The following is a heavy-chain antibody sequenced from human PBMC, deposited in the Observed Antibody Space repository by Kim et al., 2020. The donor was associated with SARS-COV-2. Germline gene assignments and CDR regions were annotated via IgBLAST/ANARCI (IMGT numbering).Heavy chain of an antibody. CDR1: GGSISSYY. CDR2: IYYSGST. D-gene: IGHD6-19*01. V-gene: IGHV4-59*13. Sequence: SETLSLTCSVSGGSISSYYWSWSRQRPGKGLEWIGYIYYSGSTGYNASLKSRVTMSVDTSKNQFALNLSSVTAADTAVYYCATETSGNGFDIWGQGTMVTVSS. J-gene: IGHJ3*02. CDR3: ATETSGNGFDI.